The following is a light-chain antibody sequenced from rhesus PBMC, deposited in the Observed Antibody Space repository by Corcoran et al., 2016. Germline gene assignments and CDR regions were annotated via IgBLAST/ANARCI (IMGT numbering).Light chain of an antibody. CDR2: AAS. Sequence: DIQMTQSPSSLSASVGDTVIVTCRASQGISSYLNWFQQKSGKAPELLIYAASSLESGVPSRFSGSGSGTECTLTISNLQPEDFAAYYCLQHNSYPLTFGGGPRWRSN. J-gene: IGKJ4*01. CDR3: LQHNSYPLT. V-gene: IGKV1-28*01. CDR1: QGISSY.